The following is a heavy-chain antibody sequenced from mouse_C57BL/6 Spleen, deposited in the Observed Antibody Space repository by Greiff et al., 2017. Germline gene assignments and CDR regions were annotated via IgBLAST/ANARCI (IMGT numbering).Heavy chain of an antibody. CDR1: GYTFTSYW. CDR2: IDPSASYT. CDR3: ARGGKAHFDV. Sequence: QVQLQQPGAELVKPGASVKLSCKASGYTFTSYWMQWVKQRPGQGLEWIGEIDPSASYTNYNQKFKGKATLTVDTSSSTAYMQLSSLTSEDSAVYYCARGGKAHFDVWGTGTTVTVSS. V-gene: IGHV1-50*01. J-gene: IGHJ1*03.